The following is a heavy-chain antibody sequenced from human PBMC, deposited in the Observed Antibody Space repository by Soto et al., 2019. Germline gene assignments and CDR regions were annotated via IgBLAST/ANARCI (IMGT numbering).Heavy chain of an antibody. CDR2: ISYDGSNK. V-gene: IGHV3-30*18. CDR1: GFTFSSYG. D-gene: IGHD3-22*01. Sequence: GGSLRLSCAASGFTFSSYGMHWVRQAPGKGLEWVAVISYDGSNKYYADSVKGRFTISRDNSKNTLYLQTNSLRAEDTAVYYCAKDRVYDSSGYLSRWGQGTLVTVSS. CDR3: AKDRVYDSSGYLSR. J-gene: IGHJ4*02.